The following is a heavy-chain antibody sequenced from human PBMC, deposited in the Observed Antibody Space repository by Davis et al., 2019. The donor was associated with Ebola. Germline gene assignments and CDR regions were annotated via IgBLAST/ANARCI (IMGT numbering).Heavy chain of an antibody. Sequence: GESLKISCGASGFIVSTNYVTWVRQAPGKGLEWVSIIYGGGGKNYADSVRGRFTISRDNSKNTVHLQMNSLRGEDTAVYYCAATVGPTKAAFDIWGQGTEVTVSS. CDR3: AATVGPTKAAFDI. V-gene: IGHV3-53*01. CDR1: GFIVSTNY. CDR2: IYGGGGK. D-gene: IGHD1-26*01. J-gene: IGHJ3*02.